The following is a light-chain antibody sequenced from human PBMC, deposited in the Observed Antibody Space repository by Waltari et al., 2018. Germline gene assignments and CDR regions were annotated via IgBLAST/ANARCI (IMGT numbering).Light chain of an antibody. CDR2: DVS. J-gene: IGLJ1*01. Sequence: QSALTQPASVSGSPVQPITISCTGTSSDVGGYNYVSWYQQHPGNAPKLMIYDVSKRPSGVSNRFSGSKSGNTASLTISGLQAEDEADYYCSSYTSSSTSNYVFGTGTKVTVL. CDR1: SSDVGGYNY. CDR3: SSYTSSSTSNYV. V-gene: IGLV2-14*01.